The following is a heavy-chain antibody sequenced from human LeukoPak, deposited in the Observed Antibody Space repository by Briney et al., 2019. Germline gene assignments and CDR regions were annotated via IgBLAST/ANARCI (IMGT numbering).Heavy chain of an antibody. D-gene: IGHD3-10*01. CDR1: GGSINSSSNY. Sequence: SETLSLTCTVSGGSINSSSNYWGCIRQPPGKGLEWIGSIYYSGSTYYNPSLESRVTISVDTSKNQFSLKLSSVTAADTAVYYCARAYYGSGISFDPWGQGTLVTVSS. V-gene: IGHV4-39*01. CDR2: IYYSGST. J-gene: IGHJ5*02. CDR3: ARAYYGSGISFDP.